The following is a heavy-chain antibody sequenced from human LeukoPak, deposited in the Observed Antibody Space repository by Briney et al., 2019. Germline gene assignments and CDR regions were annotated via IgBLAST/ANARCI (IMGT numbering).Heavy chain of an antibody. CDR3: ARDAVAWALELHYYYGMDV. V-gene: IGHV1-46*01. J-gene: IGHJ6*02. D-gene: IGHD1-7*01. CDR2: INPSGGST. Sequence: ASVKVSCTASGYTFTSYYMHWVRQAPGQGLEWMGIINPSGGSTSYAQKFQGRVTMTRDTSTSTVYMELSSLRSEDTAVYYCARDAVAWALELHYYYGMDVWGQGTTVTVSS. CDR1: GYTFTSYY.